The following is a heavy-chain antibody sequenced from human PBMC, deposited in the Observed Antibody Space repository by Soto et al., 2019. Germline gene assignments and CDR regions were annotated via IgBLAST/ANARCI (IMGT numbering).Heavy chain of an antibody. CDR2: ISAYNGNT. J-gene: IGHJ6*02. CDR1: GYTFTSYG. D-gene: IGHD6-6*01. CDR3: ASYSSSNYYYYGMDV. Sequence: ASVKVSCKASGYTFTSYGISWVRQAPGQGLEWMGWISAYNGNTNYAQKLQGRVTMTTDTSTSTAYMELRSLRSDDTAVYYCASYSSSNYYYYGMDVWGQGTTVTSP. V-gene: IGHV1-18*04.